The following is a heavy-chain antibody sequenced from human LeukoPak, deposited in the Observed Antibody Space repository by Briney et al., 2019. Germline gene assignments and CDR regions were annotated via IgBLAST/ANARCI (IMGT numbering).Heavy chain of an antibody. CDR1: GFTFSSYG. D-gene: IGHD4-17*01. CDR2: ISSSGRTI. J-gene: IGHJ4*02. CDR3: AREFYGDYRYYFDY. V-gene: IGHV3-48*04. Sequence: GRSLRLSCAASGFTFSSYGMHWVRQAPGKGLEWLSYISSSGRTIYYADSVKGRFTVSRDNAKTSPYLQMNSLRAEDTAVYYCAREFYGDYRYYFDYWGQGTLVTVSS.